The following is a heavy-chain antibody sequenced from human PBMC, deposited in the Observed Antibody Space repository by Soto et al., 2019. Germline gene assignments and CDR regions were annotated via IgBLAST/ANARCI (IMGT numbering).Heavy chain of an antibody. CDR1: GGSIISSSYY. D-gene: IGHD3-22*01. V-gene: IGHV4-39*01. CDR2: IYYSGST. CDR3: VRHLTEEEMYYYDSSGSVLFDY. J-gene: IGHJ4*02. Sequence: SETLSLTCAVSGGSIISSSYYWGWIRQPPGEGLEWIGSIYYSGSTYYNPSLKSRVTISVDTSKNHFSLKLNSVTAADTAVYYCVRHLTEEEMYYYDSSGSVLFDYWGQGTLVTVSS.